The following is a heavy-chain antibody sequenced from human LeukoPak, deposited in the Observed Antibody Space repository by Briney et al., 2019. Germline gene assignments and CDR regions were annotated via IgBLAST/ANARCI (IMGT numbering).Heavy chain of an antibody. CDR3: ARGARDGYNYYFDY. J-gene: IGHJ4*02. Sequence: SVKVSCKASGYTFTSYGISWVRQAPGQGLEWMGRIIPILGIANYAQKFQGRVTITADKSTSTAYMELSSLRSEDTAVYYCARGARDGYNYYFDYWGQGTLVTVSS. D-gene: IGHD5-24*01. CDR1: GYTFTSYG. V-gene: IGHV1-69*04. CDR2: IIPILGIA.